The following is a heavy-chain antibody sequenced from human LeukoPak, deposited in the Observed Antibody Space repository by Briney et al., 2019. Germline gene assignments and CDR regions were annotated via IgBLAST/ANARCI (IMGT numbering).Heavy chain of an antibody. CDR1: GCSISGCSW. CDR3: ARSLEAAATDY. J-gene: IGHJ4*02. Sequence: PSETLSFTGAGSGCSISGCSWWSWVRGPAGKGLGWIGQIYRSGSNNYKLSVKSRVTISGEKSKNESSLNLTSVTAADTTAYYCARSLEAAATDYWGQGTLVTVSS. V-gene: IGHV4-4*02. D-gene: IGHD6-13*01. CDR2: IYRSGSN.